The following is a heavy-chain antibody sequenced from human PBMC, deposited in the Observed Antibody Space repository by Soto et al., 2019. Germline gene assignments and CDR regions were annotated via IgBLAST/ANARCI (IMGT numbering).Heavy chain of an antibody. CDR2: IYCSGST. Sequence: SETLSLTCTVSGGSISSYYWSWIRQPPGKGLEWIGYIYCSGSTNYNPSLKSRVTISVDTSKNHFSLKLSSVTAADTAVYYCAWALGYCSGGSCYPTAHFDYWGQGTLVTVSS. J-gene: IGHJ4*02. V-gene: IGHV4-59*01. CDR1: GGSISSYY. D-gene: IGHD2-15*01. CDR3: AWALGYCSGGSCYPTAHFDY.